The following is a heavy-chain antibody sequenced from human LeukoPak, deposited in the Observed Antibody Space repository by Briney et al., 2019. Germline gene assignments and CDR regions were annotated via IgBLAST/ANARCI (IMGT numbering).Heavy chain of an antibody. J-gene: IGHJ4*02. Sequence: SETLSLTCAVYGGSFSGYYWSWIRQPPGKGLEWIGEINHSGSTNYNPSLKSRVTISVDTSKNQFSLKLSSVTAADTAVYYCARGRRLDYWGQGTLVTVSS. V-gene: IGHV4-34*01. CDR2: INHSGST. CDR1: GGSFSGYY. CDR3: ARGRRLDY.